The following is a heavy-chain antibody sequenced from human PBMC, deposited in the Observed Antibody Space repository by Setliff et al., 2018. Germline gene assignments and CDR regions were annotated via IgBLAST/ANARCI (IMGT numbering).Heavy chain of an antibody. CDR1: GVSISGSYY. CDR3: RFWSGYYKNDY. V-gene: IGHV4-34*01. Sequence: SETLSLTCSVSGVSISGSYYWSWVRQSAGKGLDWIGEINHSGTTNYDPSLEGRISISVDTSKRQFSLKLSSVTAADMAVYYCRFWSGYYKNDYWAQGTLVTVSS. J-gene: IGHJ4*02. CDR2: INHSGTT. D-gene: IGHD3-3*01.